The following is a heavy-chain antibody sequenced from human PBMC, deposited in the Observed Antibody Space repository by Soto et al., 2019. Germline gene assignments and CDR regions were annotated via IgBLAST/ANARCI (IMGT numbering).Heavy chain of an antibody. CDR3: ARHYCSGGSCYRPGMDV. J-gene: IGHJ6*02. V-gene: IGHV4-59*08. Sequence: QVQLQESGPGLVKPSETLSLTCTVSGGSINSYYWSWIRQPPGKGPEWIGYLYYSGSTNYNPSLKSRVTISVETSNNQFSLKLSSVTAADTAIYYCARHYCSGGSCYRPGMDVWGQGTTVTVSS. CDR1: GGSINSYY. D-gene: IGHD2-15*01. CDR2: LYYSGST.